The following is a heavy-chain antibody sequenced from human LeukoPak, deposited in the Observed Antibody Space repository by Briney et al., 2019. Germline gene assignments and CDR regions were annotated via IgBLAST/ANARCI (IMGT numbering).Heavy chain of an antibody. CDR1: GASITSNW. D-gene: IGHD2-2*01. Sequence: KASETLSLTCAVSGASITSNWGSWVRQSPGKGLEWIGEIHHSASPNYNTSLKSRVTLSLDKSQNQFSLKVTSVTAADTAVYYCARTTEGYCRSTSYSWCYYYYMDVWGKGTTVTVSS. J-gene: IGHJ6*03. CDR2: IHHSASP. CDR3: ARTTEGYCRSTSYSWCYYYYMDV. V-gene: IGHV4-4*02.